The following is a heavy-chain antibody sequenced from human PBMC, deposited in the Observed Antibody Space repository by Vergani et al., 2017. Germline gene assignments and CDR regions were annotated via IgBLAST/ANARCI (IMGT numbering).Heavy chain of an antibody. CDR1: GFTFTSSA. D-gene: IGHD2-15*01. V-gene: IGHV1-58*02. Sequence: QMQLVQSGPEVKKPGTSVKVSCKASGFTFTSSAMQWVRQARGQRLEWIGWIVVGSGNTNYAQKFQERVTITRDMSTSTAYMALSSLRSEDTAVYYCAAPRPQGYCSGGSCYSDDAFDIWGQGTMVTVSS. J-gene: IGHJ3*02. CDR3: AAPRPQGYCSGGSCYSDDAFDI. CDR2: IVVGSGNT.